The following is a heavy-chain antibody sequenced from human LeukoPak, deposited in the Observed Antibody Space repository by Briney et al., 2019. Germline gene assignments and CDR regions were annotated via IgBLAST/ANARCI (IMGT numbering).Heavy chain of an antibody. J-gene: IGHJ5*02. Sequence: SETLSLTCTASGGSISSYYWSWIRQPAGKGLQWIGRIYTSGSTNYNPSLKSRVTMSVDTSKNQFSLKLSSVTAADTAVYYCARGPGWIQLRSAWFDPWGQGTLVTVSS. CDR2: IYTSGST. V-gene: IGHV4-4*07. CDR3: ARGPGWIQLRSAWFDP. D-gene: IGHD5-18*01. CDR1: GGSISSYY.